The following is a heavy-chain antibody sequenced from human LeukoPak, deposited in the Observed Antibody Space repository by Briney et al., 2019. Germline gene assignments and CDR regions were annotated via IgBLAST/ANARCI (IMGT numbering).Heavy chain of an antibody. CDR2: MSGSGTST. CDR3: AREIAADRGFDS. Sequence: GGSLRLSCAASGFTFSSYAMHWVRQTPGRGLEWVSAMSGSGTSTYYVDSVKGRFTISRDNGKNALYLQMNSLRAEDTAVYYCAREIAADRGFDSWGQGTLVTVSS. CDR1: GFTFSSYA. J-gene: IGHJ4*02. V-gene: IGHV3-21*04. D-gene: IGHD6-6*01.